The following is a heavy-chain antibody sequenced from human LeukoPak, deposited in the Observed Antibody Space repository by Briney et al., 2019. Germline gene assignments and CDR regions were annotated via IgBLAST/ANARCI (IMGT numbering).Heavy chain of an antibody. CDR1: GGSISSSRHY. CDR3: ARSAQANWVYFDY. Sequence: SETLSLTCTVSGGSISSSRHYWGWIRQPPGKGLEWIGYIYYSGSTNYNPSLKSRVTISVDTSKNQFSLRLRSVTAADTAVYYCARSAQANWVYFDYWGQGTLVTVSS. D-gene: IGHD7-27*01. J-gene: IGHJ4*02. V-gene: IGHV4-61*05. CDR2: IYYSGST.